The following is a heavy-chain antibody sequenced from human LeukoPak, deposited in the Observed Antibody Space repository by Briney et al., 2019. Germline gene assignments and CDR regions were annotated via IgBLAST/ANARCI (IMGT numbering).Heavy chain of an antibody. Sequence: SETLSLTCTVSGASITSYHWSWIRQPAGKGLEWIGRMFYSGNTDYNPSLKSRVTMSVDTSKNQFSLKLSSVTAADTAVYYCASGVKYYDSSGYYNWFDPWGQGTLVTVSS. J-gene: IGHJ5*02. V-gene: IGHV4-4*07. CDR3: ASGVKYYDSSGYYNWFDP. CDR1: GASITSYH. CDR2: MFYSGNT. D-gene: IGHD3-22*01.